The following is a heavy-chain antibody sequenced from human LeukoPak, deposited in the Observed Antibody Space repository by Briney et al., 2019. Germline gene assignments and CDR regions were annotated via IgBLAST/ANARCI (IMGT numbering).Heavy chain of an antibody. CDR3: AKFYDSSGYYYGYFDY. CDR1: GFTFSDYA. J-gene: IGHJ4*02. CDR2: ISGGSSGST. Sequence: GGSLRLSCAASGFTFSDYAMSWVRQAPGKGLEWLSVISGGSSGSTYYADSVKGRFTISRDNSKNTLHLQMNSLRAEDTAVYYCAKFYDSSGYYYGYFDYWGQGTLVTVSS. V-gene: IGHV3-23*01. D-gene: IGHD3-22*01.